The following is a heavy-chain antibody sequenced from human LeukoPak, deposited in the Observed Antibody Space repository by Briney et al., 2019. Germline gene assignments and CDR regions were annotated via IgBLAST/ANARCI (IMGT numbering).Heavy chain of an antibody. Sequence: ASVKVSCKASGYTFTGYYMHWVRQAPGQGLEWMGWINPNSGGTNYAQKFQGRVTMTRDTSISTAYMELSRLRSDDTAVYYCARGPYYGSSGYYANFDYWGQGTLVTVSS. CDR3: ARGPYYGSSGYYANFDY. V-gene: IGHV1-2*02. D-gene: IGHD3-22*01. CDR1: GYTFTGYY. CDR2: INPNSGGT. J-gene: IGHJ4*02.